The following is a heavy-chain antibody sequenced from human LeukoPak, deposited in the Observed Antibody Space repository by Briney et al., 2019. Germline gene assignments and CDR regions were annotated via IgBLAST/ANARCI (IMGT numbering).Heavy chain of an antibody. V-gene: IGHV4-34*01. J-gene: IGHJ3*02. D-gene: IGHD3-3*01. CDR2: IYHSGST. Sequence: SETLSLTCAVYGGSFSGYNWSWIRQPPGKGLEWIGEIYHSGSTNYNPSLKSRITISVDMSKNQFSLKLSSVTAADTAVYYCARERSGSEIFARSFDIWGQGTMVTVSS. CDR3: ARERSGSEIFARSFDI. CDR1: GGSFSGYN.